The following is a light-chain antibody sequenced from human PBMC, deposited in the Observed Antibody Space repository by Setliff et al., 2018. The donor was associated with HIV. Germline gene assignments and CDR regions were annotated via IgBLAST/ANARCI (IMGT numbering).Light chain of an antibody. Sequence: QSVLAQPASVSGSPGQSITISCTGTSSDVGAYDYVSWYQQHPGKAPKLIIYDVSHRPSGVSNRFSGSKSGNTASLTISGLQAEDEADYYCHSKRSSSTPYVFGTGTKVTVL. J-gene: IGLJ1*01. CDR1: SSDVGAYDY. V-gene: IGLV2-14*03. CDR3: HSKRSSSTPYV. CDR2: DVS.